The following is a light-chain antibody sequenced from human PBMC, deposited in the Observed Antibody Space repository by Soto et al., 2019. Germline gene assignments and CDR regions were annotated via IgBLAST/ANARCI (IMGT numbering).Light chain of an antibody. CDR2: DAS. V-gene: IGKV3-15*01. Sequence: EILMPPSPATLSVSPGASAPLSCTASQSVFNNLAWYQQKPGQAPRLLIYDASTRATGIPARFSGSGSGTEFTLTIRSLQSEEFAVYYCQQYNSWPRTVGQGTKVDIK. J-gene: IGKJ1*01. CDR1: QSVFNN. CDR3: QQYNSWPRT.